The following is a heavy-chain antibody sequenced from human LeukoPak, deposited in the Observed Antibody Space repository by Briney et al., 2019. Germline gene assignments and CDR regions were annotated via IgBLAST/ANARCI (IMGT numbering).Heavy chain of an antibody. J-gene: IGHJ6*02. CDR3: ARARQQLGSYYYYYGMDV. CDR2: INPNSGGT. D-gene: IGHD6-13*01. Sequence: AASVKVSCTASGYTFTGYYMHWVRQAPGQGLEWMGWINPNSGGTNYAQKFQGRVTMTRDTSISTAYMELSRLRSDDTAVYYCARARQQLGSYYYYYGMDVWAKGPRSPSP. V-gene: IGHV1-2*02. CDR1: GYTFTGYY.